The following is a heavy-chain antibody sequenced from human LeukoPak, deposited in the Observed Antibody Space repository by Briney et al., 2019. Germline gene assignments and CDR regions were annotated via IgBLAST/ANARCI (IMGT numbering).Heavy chain of an antibody. Sequence: ASVRVSCKASGYTFTNYAVHWVRQAPGQRPEWMGRINPGDGDTKYSQNFQGRVTFARDTSANTAFMELSSLRSEDTAVYYCARRGVTTRDSYYYAMHVWGQGTTVTVSS. CDR2: INPGDGDT. CDR3: ARRGVTTRDSYYYAMHV. D-gene: IGHD2-21*02. V-gene: IGHV1-3*01. CDR1: GYTFTNYA. J-gene: IGHJ6*02.